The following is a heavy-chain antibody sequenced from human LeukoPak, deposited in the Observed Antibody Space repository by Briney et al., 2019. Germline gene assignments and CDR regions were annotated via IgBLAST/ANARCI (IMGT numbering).Heavy chain of an antibody. J-gene: IGHJ2*01. CDR2: IIPIFGTA. V-gene: IGHV1-69*06. CDR1: GGTFSSYA. D-gene: IGHD1-14*01. Sequence: ASVKVSSKASGGTFSSYAISWVRQAPGQGLEWMGGIIPIFGTANYAQKFQGRVTITADKSTSTAYMELSSLRSEDTAVYYCARLGTPPSYWYFDLWGRGTLVTVSS. CDR3: ARLGTPPSYWYFDL.